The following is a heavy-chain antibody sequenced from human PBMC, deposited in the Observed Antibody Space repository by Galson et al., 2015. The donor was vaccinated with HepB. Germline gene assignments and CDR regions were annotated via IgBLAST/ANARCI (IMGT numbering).Heavy chain of an antibody. V-gene: IGHV1-46*02. Sequence: SVKVSCKASGFTFNNYHIHWVRQAPGQGPEWLGLISPSGNSRNYAQEVEGRVIMTRDTSTNTAYLELSSLRSEDTAVYYCARDAGTRYSSGWFDYWGQGTLVTVSS. J-gene: IGHJ4*02. D-gene: IGHD6-19*01. CDR3: ARDAGTRYSSGWFDY. CDR1: GFTFNNYH. CDR2: ISPSGNSR.